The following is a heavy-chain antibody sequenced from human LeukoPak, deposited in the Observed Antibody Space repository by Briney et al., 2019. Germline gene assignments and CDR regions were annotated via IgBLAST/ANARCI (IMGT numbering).Heavy chain of an antibody. J-gene: IGHJ4*02. CDR1: GYSFTGYY. CDR3: ANLPGSYYRTMGFDY. D-gene: IGHD1-26*01. Sequence: ASVTVSCKATGYSFTGYYIHWVRQAPGQGLEWMAWINPNSGDTNFAQKFQGRVTMTRNTSISTAYMELSRLRSDDTAGYYCANLPGSYYRTMGFDYWGQGTLVTVSS. CDR2: INPNSGDT. V-gene: IGHV1-2*02.